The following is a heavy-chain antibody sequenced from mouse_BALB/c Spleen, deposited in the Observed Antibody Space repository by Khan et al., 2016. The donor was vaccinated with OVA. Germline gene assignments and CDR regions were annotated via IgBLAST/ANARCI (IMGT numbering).Heavy chain of an antibody. V-gene: IGHV1-80*01. CDR2: IYPGDGDT. CDR3: ARAYGYWYCDV. Sequence: QVQLQQSGAELVRPGSSVKISCKASGYAFSSYWMNWMKQRPGQGLEWIGQIYPGDGDTNDNGKFEGKATLTADKSSSTAYLQLRSLTSEDSAVYFCARAYGYWYCDVWGAGTTVTVSS. CDR1: GYAFSSYW. D-gene: IGHD1-1*01. J-gene: IGHJ1*01.